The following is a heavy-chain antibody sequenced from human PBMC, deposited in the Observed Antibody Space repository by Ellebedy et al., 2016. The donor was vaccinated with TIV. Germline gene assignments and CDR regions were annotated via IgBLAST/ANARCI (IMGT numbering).Heavy chain of an antibody. J-gene: IGHJ5*02. V-gene: IGHV4-39*01. CDR1: GGSISSSSHY. CDR3: ARQGPSITMVRGVNWFDP. CDR2: IYYTGST. Sequence: SETLSFTCSVSGGSISSSSHYWGWIRQPPGKGLEWIGSIYYTGSTCYNPSLKRRVTISVDTSKNQFSLNLNSLTAADTAVYYCARQGPSITMVRGVNWFDPWGQGTLVTVSS. D-gene: IGHD3-10*01.